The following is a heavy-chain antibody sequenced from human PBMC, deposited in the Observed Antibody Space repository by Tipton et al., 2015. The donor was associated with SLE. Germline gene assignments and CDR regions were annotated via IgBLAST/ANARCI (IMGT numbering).Heavy chain of an antibody. CDR3: ATPGGDSGAFDI. Sequence: LRLSCTVSGGSISSYYWSWIRQPPGKGLEWIGYIYYSGSTNYNPSLKSRVTISVDTSKNQFSLRLSSVTAADTAVYYCATPGGDSGAFDIWGQGTMVTVSS. CDR2: IYYSGST. J-gene: IGHJ3*02. D-gene: IGHD2-21*02. V-gene: IGHV4-59*01. CDR1: GGSISSYY.